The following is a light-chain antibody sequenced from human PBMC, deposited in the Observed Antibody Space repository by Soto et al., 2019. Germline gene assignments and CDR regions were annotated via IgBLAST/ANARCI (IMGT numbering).Light chain of an antibody. J-gene: IGLJ2*01. V-gene: IGLV4-69*01. CDR1: SGHSNYA. CDR2: LNSDGSH. Sequence: QLVLTQSPSASASLGASVKLTCTLSSGHSNYAIAWHQQQSEKGPRYLMKLNSDGSHSKGDGIPDRFSGSSSGAERYLTSSSLQSEDEADYYCQTGGSGIVVFGGGTKLTVL. CDR3: QTGGSGIVV.